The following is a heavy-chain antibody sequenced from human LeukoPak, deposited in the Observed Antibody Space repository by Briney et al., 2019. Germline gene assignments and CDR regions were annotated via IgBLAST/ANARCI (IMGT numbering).Heavy chain of an antibody. CDR2: IKQDGSKK. CDR1: GFTFSHYW. J-gene: IGHJ3*02. V-gene: IGHV3-7*01. CDR3: SRDQGALDI. Sequence: GFSLRLSCAASGFTFSHYWMSWVRQAPGKGREGLANIKQDGSKKYYVDSVKGRFTISRDNAKNSLHLQMKSQRRDDTALYYCSRDQGALDIWGQGTMVTVSS.